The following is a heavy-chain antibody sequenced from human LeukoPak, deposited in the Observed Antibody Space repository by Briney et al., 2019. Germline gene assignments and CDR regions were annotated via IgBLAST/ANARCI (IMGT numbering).Heavy chain of an antibody. CDR3: AREGNYDFWSGYYSSFYHYYGMDV. D-gene: IGHD3-3*01. Sequence: SQTLSLTCAISGDSVSSNSAAWNWIRQSPSRGLEWLGRTYYRSKWYNDYAVSVKSRITINPDTSKNQFSLQLNSVTPEDTAVYYCAREGNYDFWSGYYSSFYHYYGMDVWGQGTTVTVSS. CDR2: TYYRSKWYN. V-gene: IGHV6-1*01. J-gene: IGHJ6*02. CDR1: GDSVSSNSAA.